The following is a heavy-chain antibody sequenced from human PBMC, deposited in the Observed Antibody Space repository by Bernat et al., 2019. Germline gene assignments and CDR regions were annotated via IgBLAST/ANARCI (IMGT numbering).Heavy chain of an antibody. V-gene: IGHV3-30-3*01. CDR2: ISYDGSNK. J-gene: IGHJ6*02. CDR3: ARCRAPYYYYYGMDV. CDR1: GFTFSSYA. Sequence: VQLVESGGGVVQPGRSLRLSCAASGFTFSSYAMHWVRQAPGKGLEWVAVISYDGSNKYYADSVKGRFTISRDNSKNTLYLQMNSLRAEDTAVYYCARCRAPYYYYYGMDVWGQGTTVTVSS.